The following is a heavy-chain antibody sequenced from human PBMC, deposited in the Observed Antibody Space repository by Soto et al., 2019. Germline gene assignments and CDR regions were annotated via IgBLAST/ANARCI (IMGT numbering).Heavy chain of an antibody. CDR2: IVVGSGNT. CDR3: AREVEGITIFGVVIKENYYGMDV. J-gene: IGHJ6*02. CDR1: GLTFTSSA. Sequence: SVQVSCNASGLTFTSSAVQCVRQARGQRLEWIGWIVVGSGNTNYAQKFQERVTITRDMSTSTAYMELSSLRSEDTAVYYCAREVEGITIFGVVIKENYYGMDVWGQGTTVTVS. V-gene: IGHV1-58*01. D-gene: IGHD3-3*01.